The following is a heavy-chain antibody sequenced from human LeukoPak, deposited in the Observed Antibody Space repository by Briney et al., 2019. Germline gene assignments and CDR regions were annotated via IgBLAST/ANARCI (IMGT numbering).Heavy chain of an antibody. Sequence: GGSLRLSCAASGFTFDDYTIIHWVRQAPGKGLEWVSGISWNSGIIVYADSVKGRFTISRDYAKNTLYLQMNSLRAEDTAVYYCARGGSIDYWGQGTLVTVSA. D-gene: IGHD3-16*01. CDR3: ARGGSIDY. CDR2: ISWNSGII. J-gene: IGHJ4*02. CDR1: GFTFDDYT. V-gene: IGHV3-9*01.